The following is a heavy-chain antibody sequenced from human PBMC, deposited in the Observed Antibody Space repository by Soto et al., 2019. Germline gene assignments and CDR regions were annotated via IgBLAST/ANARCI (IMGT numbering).Heavy chain of an antibody. Sequence: QITLKESGPTLVKPTQTLTLTCTFSGFSLSTSGVGVGWIRQPPGKALEWLALIYSDDDKRYSPSLTSRRTITKDPAKNQVVLTMTNMDPVDTATYYCAHVLVVVANYGMDVWGQGTTVTVSS. CDR1: GFSLSTSGVG. V-gene: IGHV2-5*02. D-gene: IGHD2-15*01. J-gene: IGHJ6*02. CDR2: IYSDDDK. CDR3: AHVLVVVANYGMDV.